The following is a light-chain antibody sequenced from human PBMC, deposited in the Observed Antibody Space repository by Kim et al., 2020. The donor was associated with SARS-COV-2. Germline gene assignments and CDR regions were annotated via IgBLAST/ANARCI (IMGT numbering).Light chain of an antibody. J-gene: IGLJ1*01. CDR1: SSDVGGYNY. CDR2: DVS. Sequence: QSITISCAGTSSDVGGYNYVSWYQQHPGKAPKLMIYDVSHRPSGVSNRFSGSKSGNTVSLTISGLQAEDEADYYCSSYTGSSTPYVFGSGTKVTVL. CDR3: SSYTGSSTPYV. V-gene: IGLV2-14*03.